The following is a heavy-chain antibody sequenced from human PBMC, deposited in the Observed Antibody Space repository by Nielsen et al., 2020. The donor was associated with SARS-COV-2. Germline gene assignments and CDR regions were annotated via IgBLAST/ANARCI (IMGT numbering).Heavy chain of an antibody. Sequence: ASVKVSCKVSGYTLTELSMHWVRQAPGKGLEWMGGFDPEDCETIYAQKFQGRVTMTEDTSTDTAYMELSSLRSEDTAVYYCATYSSSWYHWFDTWGQGTLVTVSS. CDR2: FDPEDCET. D-gene: IGHD6-13*01. CDR3: ATYSSSWYHWFDT. V-gene: IGHV1-24*01. J-gene: IGHJ5*02. CDR1: GYTLTELS.